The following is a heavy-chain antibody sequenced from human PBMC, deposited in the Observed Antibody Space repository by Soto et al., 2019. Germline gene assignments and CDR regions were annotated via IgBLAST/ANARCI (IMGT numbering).Heavy chain of an antibody. V-gene: IGHV1-2*02. J-gene: IGHJ3*02. CDR2: INPNSGGT. CDR1: GYTFTGYY. Sequence: ASVKVSCKASGYTFTGYYMHWVRQAPGQGLEWMGWINPNSGGTNYAQKFQGRVTMTRDTSISTAYMELSRLRSDDTALYYCASKTSSLSAAFEIWGQGRMVTVSS. CDR3: ASKTSSLSAAFEI.